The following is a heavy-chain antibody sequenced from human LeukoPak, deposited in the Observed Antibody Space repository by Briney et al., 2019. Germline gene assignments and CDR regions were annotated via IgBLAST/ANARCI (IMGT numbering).Heavy chain of an antibody. CDR2: IGTSGNII. D-gene: IGHD2-8*01. Sequence: GGSLRLSCAASGFTFSGYIMNWVRQAPGKGPEWVAFIGTSGNIIYYADSVKGRFTVSRDNAKNSLYLQMNSLRAEDTAVYYCARDQWLDYWGQGTLVTVSS. CDR3: ARDQWLDY. CDR1: GFTFSGYI. J-gene: IGHJ4*02. V-gene: IGHV3-48*01.